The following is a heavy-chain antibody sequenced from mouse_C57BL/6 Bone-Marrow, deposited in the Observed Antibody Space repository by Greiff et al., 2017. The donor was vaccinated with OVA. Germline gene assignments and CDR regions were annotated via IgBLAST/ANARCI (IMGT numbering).Heavy chain of an antibody. CDR1: GYAFSSYW. Sequence: QVQLQQSGAELVKPGASVKISCKASGYAFSSYWMNWVKQRPGKGLEWIGQIYPGDGDTNYNGKFKGQATLTADKSSSTAYMQLSSLTSEDSAVYFGARWGTTAPHWYFDVWGTGTTVTVSS. J-gene: IGHJ1*03. D-gene: IGHD1-2*01. V-gene: IGHV1-80*01. CDR2: IYPGDGDT. CDR3: ARWGTTAPHWYFDV.